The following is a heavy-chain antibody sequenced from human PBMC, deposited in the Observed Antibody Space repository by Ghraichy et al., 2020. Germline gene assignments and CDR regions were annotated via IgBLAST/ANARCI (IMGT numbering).Heavy chain of an antibody. Sequence: GGSLRLSCAASGFTFDDSGMSWVRQAPGKGLEWVSHINWNGDSTGYADSVKGRFTISRDNAKNSLYLQMNSLRAEDTALYHCVRVISGACVYWGQGTLVTVSS. V-gene: IGHV3-20*01. CDR1: GFTFDDSG. J-gene: IGHJ4*02. CDR2: INWNGDST. CDR3: VRVISGACVY. D-gene: IGHD1-26*01.